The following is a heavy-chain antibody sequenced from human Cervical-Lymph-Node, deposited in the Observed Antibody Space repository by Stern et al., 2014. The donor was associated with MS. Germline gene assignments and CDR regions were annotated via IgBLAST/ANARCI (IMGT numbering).Heavy chain of an antibody. V-gene: IGHV3-33*01. CDR1: GLTFSTSV. J-gene: IGHJ3*02. CDR3: AASTASDAFDI. Sequence: VQLVESGGGVVQPGRSLRLSCVASGLTFSTSVMPWVRQAPGKGLEWVAAVWIAGSKEHFTESVTGRFSTSKAKAKNNLHLQMSSLGAEDTAVYFCAASTASDAFDIWGQGTLVTVSS. D-gene: IGHD2/OR15-2a*01. CDR2: VWIAGSKE.